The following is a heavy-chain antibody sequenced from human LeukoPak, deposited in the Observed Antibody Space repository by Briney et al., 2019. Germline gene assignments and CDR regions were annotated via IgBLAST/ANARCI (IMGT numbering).Heavy chain of an antibody. CDR1: GFTFSSYA. J-gene: IGHJ4*02. Sequence: GGSLRLSCAASGFTFSSYAMSWVRQAPGKGLEWVSAISGSGGSTYYADSVKGRFTISRDNSKNTLYLQMNSLRAEDTAVYYCARIFSSSPARHYWGQGTLVTVSS. D-gene: IGHD6-13*01. V-gene: IGHV3-23*01. CDR3: ARIFSSSPARHY. CDR2: ISGSGGST.